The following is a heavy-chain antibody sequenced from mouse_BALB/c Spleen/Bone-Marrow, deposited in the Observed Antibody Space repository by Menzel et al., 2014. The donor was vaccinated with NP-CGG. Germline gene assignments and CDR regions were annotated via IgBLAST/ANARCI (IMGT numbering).Heavy chain of an antibody. CDR3: AREGTFYYALDY. Sequence: QVHVKQSGPGLVSPSQRLSIPCMVSGFSLNSFGVHWVRQPPGKGLEWLGVIWPGGSTNYNSALMSRLSISKDNSKSQVFLKMNSLQTDDTAMYYCAREGTFYYALDYWGQGTSVTVSS. CDR2: IWPGGST. J-gene: IGHJ4*01. V-gene: IGHV2-9*02. CDR1: GFSLNSFG.